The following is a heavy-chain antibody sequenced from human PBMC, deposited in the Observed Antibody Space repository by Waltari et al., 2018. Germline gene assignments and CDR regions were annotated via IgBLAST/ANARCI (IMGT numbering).Heavy chain of an antibody. V-gene: IGHV4-38-2*01. J-gene: IGHJ4*02. D-gene: IGHD3-10*01. CDR2: INHSGST. CDR1: VYSISSVYY. Sequence: VPLQESGPARVKPSDTLSLTCSVSVYSISSVYYWRWPRQPPEQGMEWIGSINHSGSTYYNPSLKSRVTITVDTSKNQFSLKLSFVTAADTAVYYCASPEYGSGSYFDYWGQGTLVTVSS. CDR3: ASPEYGSGSYFDY.